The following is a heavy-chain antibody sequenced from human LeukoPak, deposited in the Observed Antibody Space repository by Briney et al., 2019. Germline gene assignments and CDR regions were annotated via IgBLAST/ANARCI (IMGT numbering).Heavy chain of an antibody. CDR3: ARDGGFLGPYCSGGSCYSGADY. CDR2: ISAYNGNT. D-gene: IGHD2-15*01. V-gene: IGHV1-18*01. J-gene: IGHJ4*02. CDR1: GGTFSDYA. Sequence: ASVKVSCKASGGTFSDYALNWVRQAPGQGLEWMGWISAYNGNTNYAQKLQGRVTMTTDTSTSTAYMELRSLRSDDTAVYYCARDGGFLGPYCSGGSCYSGADYWGQGTLVTVSS.